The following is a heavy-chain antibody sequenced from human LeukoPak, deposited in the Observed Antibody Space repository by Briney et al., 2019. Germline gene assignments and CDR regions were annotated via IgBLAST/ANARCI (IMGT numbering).Heavy chain of an antibody. V-gene: IGHV3-30*18. D-gene: IGHD3-22*01. CDR1: GFTFSSYG. Sequence: PGGSLRLSCAASGFTFSSYGMHWVRQAPGKGLGWVAVISYDGSNKYYADSVKGRFTISRDNSKNTLYLQMNSLRAEDTAVYYCAKNYDSSGYYLGWFDPWGQGTLVTVSS. CDR2: ISYDGSNK. J-gene: IGHJ5*02. CDR3: AKNYDSSGYYLGWFDP.